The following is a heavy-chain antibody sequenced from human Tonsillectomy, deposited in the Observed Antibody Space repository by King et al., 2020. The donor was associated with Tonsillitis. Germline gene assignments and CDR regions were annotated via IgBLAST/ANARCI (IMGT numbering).Heavy chain of an antibody. J-gene: IGHJ4*02. D-gene: IGHD4-17*01. CDR3: ATSDLTVTSGIDY. CDR1: GFTFSDYY. Sequence: QLVQSGGGLVKPGGSLRLSCAASGFTFSDYYMSWIRQAPGKGLEWVSYISSSNSYTDYADSVKGRFTISRDNAKNSLFLQMNSLRAEDTAVYYCATSDLTVTSGIDYWGQGTLVTVSS. CDR2: ISSSNSYT. V-gene: IGHV3-11*06.